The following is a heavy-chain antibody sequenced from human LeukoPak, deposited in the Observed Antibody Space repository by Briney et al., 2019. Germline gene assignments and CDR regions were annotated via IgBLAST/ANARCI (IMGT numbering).Heavy chain of an antibody. Sequence: ASVKVSFMASGYTFTNYGISWVRQAPGQGLEWMGWISAYQGNTKYAQNFQGRVTMTIDTSTSTAYMDLRSLRSDDTGIYFCARSALGTIAAGPFDYWGQGTLVAVSS. J-gene: IGHJ4*02. V-gene: IGHV1-18*01. CDR3: ARSALGTIAAGPFDY. CDR1: GYTFTNYG. CDR2: ISAYQGNT. D-gene: IGHD5-24*01.